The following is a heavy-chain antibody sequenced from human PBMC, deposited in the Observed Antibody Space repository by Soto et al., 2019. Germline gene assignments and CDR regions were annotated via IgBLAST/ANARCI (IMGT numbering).Heavy chain of an antibody. V-gene: IGHV4-34*01. CDR2: IKRSGST. Sequence: QVQLQQWGAGLLKPSETLSLTCAVYGGSFSGYYWSWIRQPPGKGLEWIGEIKRSGSTNYNPSLKSRVTISVDTSKNQFSLKLTSVTAADTALYYCASTQPKGYCSGGGCRHPPGHWGQGTLVTVSS. D-gene: IGHD2-15*01. CDR3: ASTQPKGYCSGGGCRHPPGH. CDR1: GGSFSGYY. J-gene: IGHJ4*02.